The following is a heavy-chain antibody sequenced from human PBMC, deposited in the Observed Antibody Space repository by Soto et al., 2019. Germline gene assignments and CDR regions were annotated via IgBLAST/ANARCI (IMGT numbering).Heavy chain of an antibody. CDR2: ISAYNGNT. Sequence: ASVKVSCKASGYTFTSYGISWVRQAPGQGLEWMGWISAYNGNTNYAQKLQGRVTMTTDTSTSTAYMELRSLRSDDTAVYYGARGGEGGVVVPAAEYFQHWGQGTLVTVSS. J-gene: IGHJ1*01. CDR3: ARGGEGGVVVPAAEYFQH. V-gene: IGHV1-18*01. CDR1: GYTFTSYG. D-gene: IGHD2-2*01.